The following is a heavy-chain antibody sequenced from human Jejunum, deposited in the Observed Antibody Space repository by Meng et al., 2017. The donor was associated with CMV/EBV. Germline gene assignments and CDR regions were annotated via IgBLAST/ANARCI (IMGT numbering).Heavy chain of an antibody. Sequence: GSGYSFTNYWMGWVRQMPEKGLEWMGIIYPGDSDTRYNPSFQGQVTISADKSITTAYLHWSSVKASDTAVYYCATQTGLGNDAFDIWGQGTMVTVSS. D-gene: IGHD3/OR15-3a*01. CDR2: IYPGDSDT. CDR1: GYSFTNYW. V-gene: IGHV5-51*01. J-gene: IGHJ3*02. CDR3: ATQTGLGNDAFDI.